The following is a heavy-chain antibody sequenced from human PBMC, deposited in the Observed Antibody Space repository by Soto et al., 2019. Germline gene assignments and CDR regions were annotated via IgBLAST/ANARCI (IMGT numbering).Heavy chain of an antibody. V-gene: IGHV1-18*01. CDR3: ARSSGTSYIWFDP. J-gene: IGHJ5*02. CDR1: GYTFNSYG. Sequence: QVQLVQSGAEVKKPGASVKVSCKASGYTFNSYGISWLRQAPGQGLEWMGWISAYDGDTKYAQKFQGRVTMTTDTSTSTANMEVRSLRSADTAVYYCARSSGTSYIWFDPWGQGTLVTVSS. CDR2: ISAYDGDT. D-gene: IGHD1-26*01.